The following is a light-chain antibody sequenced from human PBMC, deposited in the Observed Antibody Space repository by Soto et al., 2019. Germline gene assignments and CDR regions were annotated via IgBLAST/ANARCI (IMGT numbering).Light chain of an antibody. CDR2: GAS. V-gene: IGKV3-15*01. CDR3: QQYNNWPRT. Sequence: EIVMTQSPATLSVSPGDRATLSCRASQSVSSNLAWYQQKPGQAPRLLIYGASTRATGIPARFNGGGSGTEFTLTISSLQSEDFAVYYCQQYNNWPRTFGQGTKVEIK. J-gene: IGKJ1*01. CDR1: QSVSSN.